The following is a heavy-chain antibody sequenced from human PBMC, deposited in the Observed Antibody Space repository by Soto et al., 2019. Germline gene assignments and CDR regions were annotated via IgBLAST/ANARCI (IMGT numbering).Heavy chain of an antibody. CDR3: ARGPRYCSTTTCFSGVTWFDP. J-gene: IGHJ5*02. Sequence: GASVKVSCKASGHTFTSYGISWVRQAPGQGLEWMGWISSYNGNTNYAQKVQGRVTLTTDTSTSTTYMELRSLRSDDTAVYYCARGPRYCSTTTCFSGVTWFDPWGQGTLVTVSS. CDR2: ISSYNGNT. D-gene: IGHD2-2*01. CDR1: GHTFTSYG. V-gene: IGHV1-18*04.